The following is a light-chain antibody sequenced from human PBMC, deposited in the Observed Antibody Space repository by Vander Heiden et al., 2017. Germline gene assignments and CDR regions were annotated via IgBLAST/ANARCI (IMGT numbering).Light chain of an antibody. CDR3: QQFWT. Sequence: DIQMTQSPSTLSASVGDRVTITCRASQSISSWLAWYQQKPGKAPKLLIYKASSLESGVPSRFSGSGSRTEFTLTISSLQPDDFATYYCQQFWTFGQGTKVGIK. CDR2: KAS. CDR1: QSISSW. J-gene: IGKJ1*01. V-gene: IGKV1-5*03.